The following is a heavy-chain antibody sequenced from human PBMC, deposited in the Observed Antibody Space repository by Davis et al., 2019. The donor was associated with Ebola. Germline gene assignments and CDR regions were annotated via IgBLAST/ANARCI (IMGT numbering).Heavy chain of an antibody. CDR2: ISGSGGST. CDR3: AKDKNYDFWSGYPHEAFDI. J-gene: IGHJ3*02. Sequence: PGGSLRLSCAASGFTFSSYAMRCVRQAPGKGLEWVSAISGSGGSTYYADSVKGRFTISRDNSKNTLYLQMNSLKAEDTAIYYCAKDKNYDFWSGYPHEAFDIWGQGTMVTVSS. V-gene: IGHV3-23*01. D-gene: IGHD3-3*01. CDR1: GFTFSSYA.